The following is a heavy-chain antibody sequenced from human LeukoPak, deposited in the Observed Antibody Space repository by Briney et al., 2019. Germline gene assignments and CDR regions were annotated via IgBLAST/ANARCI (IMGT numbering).Heavy chain of an antibody. D-gene: IGHD3-10*01. CDR2: IKQDGSEK. CDR1: GFTFSNYW. V-gene: IGHV3-7*01. CDR3: ARDKTYGSGSYFDY. Sequence: GGSLRLSCAASGFTFSNYWMSWVRQAPGKGLEWVANIKQDGSEKYYVDSVKGRFTISRDNAKNSLYLQMNSLTAEDTAVYYCARDKTYGSGSYFDYWGQGTLVTVSS. J-gene: IGHJ4*02.